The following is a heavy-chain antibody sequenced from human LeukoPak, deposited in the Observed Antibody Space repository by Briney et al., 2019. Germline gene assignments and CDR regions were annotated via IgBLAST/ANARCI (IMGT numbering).Heavy chain of an antibody. CDR1: GFTFSSYA. J-gene: IGHJ4*02. D-gene: IGHD3-9*01. Sequence: GGSLRLSCAASGFTFSSYAMSWVRQAPGKGLEWVSAISGSGGSTYYADSVKGRFTISRDNSKNTLYLQMNSLRAEDTAVYYCARAPLYDILTGYLMTYFDYWGQGTLVTVSS. CDR2: ISGSGGST. CDR3: ARAPLYDILTGYLMTYFDY. V-gene: IGHV3-23*01.